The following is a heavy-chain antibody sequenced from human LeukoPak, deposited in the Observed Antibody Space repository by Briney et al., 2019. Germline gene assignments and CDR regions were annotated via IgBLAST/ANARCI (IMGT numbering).Heavy chain of an antibody. CDR2: INTNTGNP. J-gene: IGHJ6*02. Sequence: ASVKVSCKASGYTFTSYAMNRVRQAPGQGLEWMGWINTNTGNPTYAQGFTGRFVFSLDTSVSTAYLQISSLKAEDTAVYYCARGGYSSSWYLLYYYYGMDVWGQGTTVTVSS. D-gene: IGHD6-13*01. CDR1: GYTFTSYA. V-gene: IGHV7-4-1*02. CDR3: ARGGYSSSWYLLYYYYGMDV.